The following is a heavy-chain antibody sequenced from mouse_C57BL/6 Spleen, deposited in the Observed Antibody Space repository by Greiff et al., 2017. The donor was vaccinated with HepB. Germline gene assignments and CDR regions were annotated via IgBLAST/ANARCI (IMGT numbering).Heavy chain of an antibody. Sequence: VQLQQSGAELARPGASVKLSCKASGYTFTSYGISWVKQRTGQGLEWIGEIYPRSGKTDYNEKFKGKATLTADKSSSTAYMELRSLTSEDSAVYFCSRGGYSNYGYAMDYWGQGTSVTVSS. CDR3: SRGGYSNYGYAMDY. D-gene: IGHD2-5*01. CDR1: GYTFTSYG. J-gene: IGHJ4*01. V-gene: IGHV1-81*01. CDR2: IYPRSGKT.